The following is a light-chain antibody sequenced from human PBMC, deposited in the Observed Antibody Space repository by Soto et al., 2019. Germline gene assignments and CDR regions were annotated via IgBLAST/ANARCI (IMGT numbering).Light chain of an antibody. J-gene: IGLJ3*02. V-gene: IGLV2-14*01. Sequence: QSVLTQPASVSGSPGQSITISCTGTSSDVGNYNYVSWFQKHPGKAPKLIIYEVSNRPSGVSNRFSGSKSGNTASLTISGLQAEDEADYYCSSYTSNTRVFGGGTKLTVL. CDR1: SSDVGNYNY. CDR2: EVS. CDR3: SSYTSNTRV.